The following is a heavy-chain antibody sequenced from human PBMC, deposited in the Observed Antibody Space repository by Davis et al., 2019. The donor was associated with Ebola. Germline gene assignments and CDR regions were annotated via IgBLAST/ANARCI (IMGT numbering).Heavy chain of an antibody. V-gene: IGHV3-64D*06. CDR1: GFTFDDYA. CDR3: VKDPDISWGHV. CDR2: ISSNGGST. J-gene: IGHJ6*04. Sequence: GESLKISCAASGFTFDDYAMHWVRQAPGKGLEYVSAISSNGGSTYYADSVKGRFTISRDNSKNTLYLQMSSLRAEDTAVYYCVKDPDISWGHVWGKGTTVTVSS. D-gene: IGHD2-15*01.